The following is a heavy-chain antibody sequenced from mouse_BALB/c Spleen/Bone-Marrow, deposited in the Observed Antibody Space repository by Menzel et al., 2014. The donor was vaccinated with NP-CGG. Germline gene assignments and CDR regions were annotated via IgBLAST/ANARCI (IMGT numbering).Heavy chain of an antibody. V-gene: IGHV1S56*01. J-gene: IGHJ4*01. CDR1: GYTFTTYY. CDR2: IYPGNVNT. CDR3: TRDTMDY. Sequence: VQLVESGPALVTPGASVRISCKASGYTFTTYYIHWVKQRPGQGLEWIGWIYPGNVNTKYNEKFKGKATLTADKSFSTAYMQLSSLTSEDSAVFFCTRDTMDYWGQGTSVNVSS.